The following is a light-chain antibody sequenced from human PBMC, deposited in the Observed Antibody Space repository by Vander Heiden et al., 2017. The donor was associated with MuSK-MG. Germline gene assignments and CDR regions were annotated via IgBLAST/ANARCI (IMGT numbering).Light chain of an antibody. Sequence: QSALTQPASVSESPGQSINISCTVTSSDVGGYNHVSWFQQNPGKAPKLIIYDVTNGPSGVSNRFSGSKSGNTASLTISGLQTEDEADYYCSSYTSSGTWVFGGGTKLTVL. CDR2: DVT. CDR1: SSDVGGYNH. J-gene: IGLJ3*02. V-gene: IGLV2-14*03. CDR3: SSYTSSGTWV.